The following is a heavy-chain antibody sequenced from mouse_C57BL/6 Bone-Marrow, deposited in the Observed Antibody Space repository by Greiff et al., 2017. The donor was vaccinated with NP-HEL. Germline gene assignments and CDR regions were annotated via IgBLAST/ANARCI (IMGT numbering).Heavy chain of an antibody. CDR2: IDPEDGDP. V-gene: IGHV14-1*01. D-gene: IGHD2-3*01. CDR1: GFTITDYY. CDR3: TIWGLLRFAY. J-gene: IGHJ3*01. Sequence: VQLQQSGAELVRPGASVKLSCTASGFTITDYYMHWVKQRPEQGLEWIGRIDPEDGDPEYAPKFQGKATMTADTSSNTAYLQLSSLTSEDTAVYYCTIWGLLRFAYWGQGTLVTGSA.